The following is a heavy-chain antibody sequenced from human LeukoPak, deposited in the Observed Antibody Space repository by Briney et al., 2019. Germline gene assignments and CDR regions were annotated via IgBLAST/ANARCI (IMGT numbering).Heavy chain of an antibody. J-gene: IGHJ6*03. CDR3: ARENYGDYAAIFYYYYYYMDV. CDR2: ISSSSSYI. D-gene: IGHD4-17*01. Sequence: GGSLRLSCAASGFTFSSYSMNWVRQAPGKGLEWVSSISSSSSYIYYADSVKGRFTISRDNAKNSLYLQMNSLRAEDTAVYYCARENYGDYAAIFYYYYYYMDVWGKGTTVTVSS. V-gene: IGHV3-21*01. CDR1: GFTFSSYS.